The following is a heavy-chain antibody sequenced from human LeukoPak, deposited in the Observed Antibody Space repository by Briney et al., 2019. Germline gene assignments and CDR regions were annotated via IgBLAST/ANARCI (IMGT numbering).Heavy chain of an antibody. V-gene: IGHV1-2*02. J-gene: IGHJ4*02. CDR2: INPNDGDT. D-gene: IGHD2-2*01. CDR1: GYTFTDYY. Sequence: ASVKLSCRASGYTFTDYYMHWVRQAPGQGFEWMGWINPNDGDTNYAQKFQGRVTLPRDTSISTAHMEVSRLRSDDTAVYYCARANFLYCSSSTCLFDYWGQGTLVTVSS. CDR3: ARANFLYCSSSTCLFDY.